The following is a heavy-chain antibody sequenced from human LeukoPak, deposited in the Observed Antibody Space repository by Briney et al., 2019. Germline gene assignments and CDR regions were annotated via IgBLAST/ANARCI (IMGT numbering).Heavy chain of an antibody. Sequence: SETLSLTCTVSGGSISSYYWSWIRQPAGKGLEWIGRIYTSGSTNYNPSLKSRVTMSVDTSKNQFSLKLSSVTAADTAVYYCARSSVVPAATHAFDIWGQGTMVTVSS. V-gene: IGHV4-4*07. J-gene: IGHJ3*02. CDR3: ARSSVVPAATHAFDI. CDR2: IYTSGST. D-gene: IGHD2-2*01. CDR1: GGSISSYY.